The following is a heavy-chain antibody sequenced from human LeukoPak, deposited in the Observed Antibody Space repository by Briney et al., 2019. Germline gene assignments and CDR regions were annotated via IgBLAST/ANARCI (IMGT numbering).Heavy chain of an antibody. CDR2: IYYSGST. Sequence: SQTLSLTCTVSGGSISSGDYYWSWIRQPPGKGLEWIGYIYYSGSTYYNPSLQSRVTMSVDTSKNQFSLKLSSVTAADTAVYYCARATYYYDSSGSRYFDYWGQGTLVTVSS. J-gene: IGHJ4*02. V-gene: IGHV4-30-4*01. CDR3: ARATYYYDSSGSRYFDY. CDR1: GGSISSGDYY. D-gene: IGHD3-22*01.